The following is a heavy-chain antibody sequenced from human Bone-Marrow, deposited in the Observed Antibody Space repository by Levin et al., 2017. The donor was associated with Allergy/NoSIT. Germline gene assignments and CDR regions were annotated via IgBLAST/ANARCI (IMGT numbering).Heavy chain of an antibody. V-gene: IGHV3-30*09. CDR3: ARDLLYSDGSKLNWYFDL. CDR1: GFNFISYS. J-gene: IGHJ2*01. D-gene: IGHD3-22*01. CDR2: ISDDGGNK. Sequence: SCAASGFNFISYSLHWVRQAPGKGLDWVAVISDDGGNKYYTDSVKGRFAISRDNSKNTLYLQLNSLRVEDTAVYSCARDLLYSDGSKLNWYFDLWGRGTLVTVSS.